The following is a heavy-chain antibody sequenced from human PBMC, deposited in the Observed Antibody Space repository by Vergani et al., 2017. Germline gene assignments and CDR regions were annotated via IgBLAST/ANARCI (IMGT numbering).Heavy chain of an antibody. CDR2: IYYSGST. Sequence: QVQLQESGPGLVKPSETLSLTCTVSGGSISSYYWSWIRQPPGKGLEWIGYIYYSGSTNYNPSLKIRVTISVDTSKNQFSLKLSSVTAADTAVYYCARGGNSWPYYFDYWGQGTLVTVSS. CDR3: ARGGNSWPYYFDY. D-gene: IGHD6-13*01. J-gene: IGHJ4*02. CDR1: GGSISSYY. V-gene: IGHV4-59*01.